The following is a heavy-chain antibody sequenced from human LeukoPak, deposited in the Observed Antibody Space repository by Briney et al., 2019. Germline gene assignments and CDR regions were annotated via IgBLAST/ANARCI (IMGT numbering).Heavy chain of an antibody. V-gene: IGHV1-69*05. CDR1: GGTFSSYA. CDR3: ARWIQLWLSG. J-gene: IGHJ4*02. Sequence: ASVTVSCKASGGTFSSYAISWVRQAPGQGLEWMGGIIPIFGTANYAQKFQGRVTITTDESTSTAYMELSSLRSEDTAVYYCARWIQLWLSGWGQGTLVTVSS. CDR2: IIPIFGTA. D-gene: IGHD5-18*01.